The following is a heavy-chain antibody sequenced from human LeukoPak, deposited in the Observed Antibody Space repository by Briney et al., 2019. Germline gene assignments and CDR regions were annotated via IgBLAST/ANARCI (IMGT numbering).Heavy chain of an antibody. CDR3: ARDDSSGYYRY. CDR2: ISSSGSTI. CDR1: EFTFSSHA. Sequence: GGSLRLSCAASEFTFSSHAMIWVRQAPGKGLEWVSYISSSGSTIYYADSVKGRFTISRDNAKNSLYLQMNSLRAEDTAVYYCARDDSSGYYRYWGQGTLVTVSS. D-gene: IGHD3-22*01. J-gene: IGHJ4*02. V-gene: IGHV3-48*04.